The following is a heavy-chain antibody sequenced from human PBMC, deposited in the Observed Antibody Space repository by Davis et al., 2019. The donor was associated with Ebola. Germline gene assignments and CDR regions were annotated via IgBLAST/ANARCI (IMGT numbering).Heavy chain of an antibody. CDR2: ISGSGGAT. CDR3: ASSRRSWYPAVDD. D-gene: IGHD6-13*01. CDR1: GITFNSYD. J-gene: IGHJ4*02. V-gene: IGHV3-23*01. Sequence: PGGSLRLSCAASGITFNSYDMVWVRQAAGKGLEWVSGISGSGGATYYADSVKGRFTISRDNSRHTLYLQMSSLRAEDTAVYYCASSRRSWYPAVDDWGQGTLVTVSS.